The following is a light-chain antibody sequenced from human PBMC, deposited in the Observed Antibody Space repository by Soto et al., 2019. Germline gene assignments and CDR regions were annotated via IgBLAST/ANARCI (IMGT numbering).Light chain of an antibody. CDR1: QGISSA. V-gene: IGKV1D-13*01. CDR3: QQFNNYPIT. CDR2: DAS. J-gene: IGKJ5*01. Sequence: AIQLTQSPSSLSASVGDRVTITCRASQGISSALVWYQQKPGKPPKLLIYDASSLESGVPSRFSGSGSGTDFTLTISSLQPEDFATYYCQQFNNYPITFGQGTRLEIK.